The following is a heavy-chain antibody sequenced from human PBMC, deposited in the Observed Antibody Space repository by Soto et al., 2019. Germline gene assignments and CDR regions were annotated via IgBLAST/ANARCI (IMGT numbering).Heavy chain of an antibody. CDR1: GFTVSNTY. CDR3: GAPPGGGGY. Sequence: EVQLVESGGGLIQPGGSLRLSCAVSGFTVSNTYMSWVRQAPGKGLEGVSVIYSGGYTAYGDSVKGRFTISRDNSKNTLYLQMNSRGPADTGVFCWGAPPGGGGYWGQGTLVTVSS. D-gene: IGHD3-16*01. J-gene: IGHJ4*02. V-gene: IGHV3-53*01. CDR2: IYSGGYT.